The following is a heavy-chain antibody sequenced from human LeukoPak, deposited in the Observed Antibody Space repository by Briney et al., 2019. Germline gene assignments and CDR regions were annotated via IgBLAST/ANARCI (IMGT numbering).Heavy chain of an antibody. D-gene: IGHD6-6*01. V-gene: IGHV5-51*01. CDR1: GYSFTSYW. Sequence: GESLKISCKGSGYSFTSYWIGWVRQMPGKGLEWMGIIHATDSDTRYSPSFQGQVTISADKSISTAYLQWSSLKASDTAMYYCARHPTVEYSSSYAFDIWGQGTMVTVSS. J-gene: IGHJ3*02. CDR3: ARHPTVEYSSSYAFDI. CDR2: IHATDSDT.